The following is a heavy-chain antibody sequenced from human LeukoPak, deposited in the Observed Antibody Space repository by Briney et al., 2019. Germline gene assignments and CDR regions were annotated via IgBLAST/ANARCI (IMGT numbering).Heavy chain of an antibody. CDR2: INHSGST. Sequence: SETLSLTCAVYGGSFSGYYWSWLRQPPGKGLEWIGEINHSGSTNYNPSLKSRVTISVDTSKNQFSLKLSSVTAADTAVYYCARGITMVRGGGGWFDPWGQGTLVTVSS. V-gene: IGHV4-34*01. D-gene: IGHD3-10*01. CDR3: ARGITMVRGGGGWFDP. CDR1: GGSFSGYY. J-gene: IGHJ5*02.